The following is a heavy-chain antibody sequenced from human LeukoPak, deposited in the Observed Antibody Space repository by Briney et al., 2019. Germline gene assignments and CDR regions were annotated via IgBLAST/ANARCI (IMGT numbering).Heavy chain of an antibody. D-gene: IGHD3-22*01. CDR3: ARASGGYYNNWFDP. CDR1: GGSISSNSHY. Sequence: PSETLSLTCTVSGGSISSNSHYWGWIRQPPGKGLEWMGYIYYTGSTNYNPSLKSRVTISVDTSKNQFSLKLSSVTAADTAVYFCARASGGYYNNWFDPWGQGTLVTVSS. V-gene: IGHV4-61*05. J-gene: IGHJ5*02. CDR2: IYYTGST.